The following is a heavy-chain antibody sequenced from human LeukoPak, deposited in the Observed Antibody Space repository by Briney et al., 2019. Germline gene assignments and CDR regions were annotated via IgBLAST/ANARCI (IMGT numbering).Heavy chain of an antibody. V-gene: IGHV4-59*01. D-gene: IGHD3-10*01. J-gene: IGHJ5*02. CDR3: ASGAYYYGSGTGWFDP. CDR2: IYYSGST. Sequence: ETLSLTCTVSGGSISSYYWSRSRQPPGKGLEWIGYIYYSGSTNYNPSLKSRVTISVDTSKNQFSLKLSSVTAADTAVYYRASGAYYYGSGTGWFDPWGQGTLVTVSS. CDR1: GGSISSYY.